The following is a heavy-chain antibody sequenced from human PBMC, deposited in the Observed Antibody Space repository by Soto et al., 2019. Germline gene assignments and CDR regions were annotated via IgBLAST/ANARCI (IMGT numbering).Heavy chain of an antibody. V-gene: IGHV3-74*01. D-gene: IGHD2-15*01. Sequence: EVQLVESGGGLVQPGASLRLSCAASGFTFSSYCMHWVRQAPGKGLVWVSRINSDGSSTSYAGSVKGRFTISRDNAKNTLYLQMNRLRAEDTAVYYCVRTSLVVAAATREDYWGQGTLVTVSS. CDR2: INSDGSST. CDR1: GFTFSSYC. CDR3: VRTSLVVAAATREDY. J-gene: IGHJ4*02.